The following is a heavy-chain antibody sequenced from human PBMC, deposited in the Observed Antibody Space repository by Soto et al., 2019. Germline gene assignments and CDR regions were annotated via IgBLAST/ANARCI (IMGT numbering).Heavy chain of an antibody. CDR2: ISYDGSNK. D-gene: IGHD2-21*01. V-gene: IGHV3-30*18. Sequence: LRLSCAASGFTFSSYGMHWVRQAPGKGLEWVAVISYDGSNKYYADSVKGRFTISRDNSKNTLYLQMNSLRAEDTAVYYCAKDLGDPWGQGTLVTVSS. J-gene: IGHJ5*02. CDR3: AKDLGDP. CDR1: GFTFSSYG.